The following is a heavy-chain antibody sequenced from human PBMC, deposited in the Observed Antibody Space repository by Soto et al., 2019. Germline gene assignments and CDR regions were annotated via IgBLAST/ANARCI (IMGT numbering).Heavy chain of an antibody. CDR1: GFTFSSYE. CDR3: ESYDILNGVDY. V-gene: IGHV3-48*03. CDR2: ISSSGSTI. D-gene: IGHD3-9*01. Sequence: GGSLRLSCAASGFTFSSYEMNWVRQAPGKGLEWVSYISSSGSTIYYADSVKGRFTISRDNAKNSLYLQMNSLRAEDTAVYYCESYDILNGVDYWGQATLVTVSS. J-gene: IGHJ4*02.